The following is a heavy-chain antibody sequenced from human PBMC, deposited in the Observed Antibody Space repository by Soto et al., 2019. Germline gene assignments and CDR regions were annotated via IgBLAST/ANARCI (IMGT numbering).Heavy chain of an antibody. CDR2: IYYDGDT. V-gene: IGHV4-39*01. CDR3: ARHGYSYGFGGDFDY. J-gene: IGHJ4*02. D-gene: IGHD5-18*01. CDR1: GASISSTSDY. Sequence: SETLSLTCTVSGASISSTSDYWGWIRQPPGKGLEWIGTIYYDGDTYYNPSLKSRVTISVDTSKNQFSLKLRFVTAADTAVYYCARHGYSYGFGGDFDYWGQGNLVTVSS.